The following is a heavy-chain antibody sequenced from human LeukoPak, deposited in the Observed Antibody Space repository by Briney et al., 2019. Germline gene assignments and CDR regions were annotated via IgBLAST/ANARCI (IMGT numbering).Heavy chain of an antibody. V-gene: IGHV3-23*01. D-gene: IGHD4-23*01. CDR2: ISGSGGST. J-gene: IGHJ6*03. CDR3: AKDLMTTVVEPSYDMDV. CDR1: GLTFSSYA. Sequence: PGGSLRLSCAASGLTFSSYAMSWVRQAPGKGLEWVSAISGSGGSTYYADSVKGRFTISRDNSKNTLYLQMNSLRAEDTAVYYCAKDLMTTVVEPSYDMDVWGKGTTVTVSS.